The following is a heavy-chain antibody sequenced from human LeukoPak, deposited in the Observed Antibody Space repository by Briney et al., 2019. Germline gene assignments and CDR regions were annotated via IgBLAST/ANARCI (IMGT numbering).Heavy chain of an antibody. CDR1: GGSLSSGSYY. CDR3: ARDKTFEVVNYFNY. Sequence: PSETLSLTCTVSGGSLSSGSYYWGWIRQPPGKGLEWIGSVYYSGSTHYNPPLKSRITISLDTSKNQFSLKLTSMTAADSAMYYCARDKTFEVVNYFNYWGQGTLVTVSS. D-gene: IGHD3-3*01. J-gene: IGHJ4*02. CDR2: VYYSGST. V-gene: IGHV4-39*07.